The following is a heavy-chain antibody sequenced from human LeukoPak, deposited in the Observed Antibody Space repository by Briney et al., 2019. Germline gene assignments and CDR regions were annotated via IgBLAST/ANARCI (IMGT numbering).Heavy chain of an antibody. D-gene: IGHD5-18*01. CDR1: EYTFTGYY. CDR3: ASGYRFGN. CDR2: INPNSGPT. J-gene: IGHJ4*02. V-gene: IGHV1-2*02. Sequence: ASVKVSCKASEYTFTGYYMHWVRQAPGQGLEWMGWINPNSGPTDYAQNFQGRVTLTRDTSISTAYMELSRLRSDDTAVYYCASGYRFGNWGQGTLDTVSS.